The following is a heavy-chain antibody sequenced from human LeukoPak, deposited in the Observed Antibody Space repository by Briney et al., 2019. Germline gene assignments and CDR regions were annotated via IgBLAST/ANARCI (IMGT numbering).Heavy chain of an antibody. Sequence: ASVKVSCKASGYTFTSYYMHWVRQAPGQGLEWMGIINPSGGSTSYAQKFQGRVTVTRDTSTSTVYMELSSLRSEDTAVYYCARDRSGGQQQLDGMDVWGQGTTVTVSS. CDR1: GYTFTSYY. V-gene: IGHV1-46*01. D-gene: IGHD6-13*01. CDR2: INPSGGST. CDR3: ARDRSGGQQQLDGMDV. J-gene: IGHJ6*02.